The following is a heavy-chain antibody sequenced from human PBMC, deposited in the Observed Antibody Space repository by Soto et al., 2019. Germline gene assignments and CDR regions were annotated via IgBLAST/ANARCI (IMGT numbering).Heavy chain of an antibody. Sequence: QVQLQESGPGLVKPSETLSLTCTVSGGSMSGYYWSWIRQSAGKGLEWIGRVYTSETTYYNPSLKSRVTMSLDTSKNQFSLNLYSLTAADTAVYYCAGNIAAAGRRYYGMDVWGQGTKVNVTS. J-gene: IGHJ6*02. D-gene: IGHD6-13*01. CDR2: VYTSETT. CDR1: GGSMSGYY. CDR3: AGNIAAAGRRYYGMDV. V-gene: IGHV4-4*07.